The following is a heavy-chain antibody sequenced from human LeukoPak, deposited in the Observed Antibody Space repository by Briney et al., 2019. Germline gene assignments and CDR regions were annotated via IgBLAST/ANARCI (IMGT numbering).Heavy chain of an antibody. D-gene: IGHD4-23*01. CDR1: GGSISSYY. CDR3: ASRDYSGRHFDY. Sequence: SETLSLTCTVSGGSISSYYWSWIRQPPGKGLEWIGYMYYSGSTNYNPSLKSRVTLSVDTSKNQFSLKLSSVTAADTAMYYCASRDYSGRHFDYWGQGTLVTVSS. V-gene: IGHV4-59*01. CDR2: MYYSGST. J-gene: IGHJ4*02.